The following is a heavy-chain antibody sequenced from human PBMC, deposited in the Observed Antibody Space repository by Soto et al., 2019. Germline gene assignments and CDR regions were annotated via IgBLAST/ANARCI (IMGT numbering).Heavy chain of an antibody. J-gene: IGHJ6*02. D-gene: IGHD3-10*01. Sequence: GESLKISCKGSGYSFSTYWIGWVRQMPGKGLEWMGIIYPGDSDTRYSPSFQGQVTISADRSISTAYLQWSSLKASDTAIYYCAREGRYMVEGYYYGKDVWSQGTTVTVSS. CDR1: GYSFSTYW. CDR3: AREGRYMVEGYYYGKDV. V-gene: IGHV5-51*01. CDR2: IYPGDSDT.